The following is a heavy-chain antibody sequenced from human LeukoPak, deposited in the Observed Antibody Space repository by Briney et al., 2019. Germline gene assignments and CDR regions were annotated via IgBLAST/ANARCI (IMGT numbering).Heavy chain of an antibody. CDR2: IIPILGIA. Sequence: SVKVSCKASGGTFSSYAISWVRQAPGQGLEWMGRIIPILGIANYAQKFQGRVTITADKSTSTAYMGLTSLRSEDTAVYYCAREGARGVIISWGQGTLVTVSS. CDR1: GGTFSSYA. CDR3: AREGARGVIIS. J-gene: IGHJ4*02. V-gene: IGHV1-69*04. D-gene: IGHD3-10*01.